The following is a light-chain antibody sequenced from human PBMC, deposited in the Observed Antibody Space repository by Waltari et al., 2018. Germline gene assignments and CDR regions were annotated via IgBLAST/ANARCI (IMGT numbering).Light chain of an antibody. J-gene: IGKJ4*01. Sequence: IVLTQSPATPYLSPRERAIPSCSASQSVGGSLAWYQQKPGQAPRLLIFDASKRASGIPARFSGSGSGTDFTLTISGLESEDFAVYFCQQRTNWPGVTFGGGTKVEIK. CDR1: QSVGGS. CDR3: QQRTNWPGVT. CDR2: DAS. V-gene: IGKV3-11*01.